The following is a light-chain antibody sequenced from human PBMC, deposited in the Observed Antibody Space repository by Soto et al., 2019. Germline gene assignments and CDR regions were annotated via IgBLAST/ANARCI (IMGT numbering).Light chain of an antibody. J-gene: IGKJ1*01. CDR3: QQYDDDSWT. CDR2: KAS. CDR1: QSISSW. V-gene: IGKV1-5*03. Sequence: DIQMTQSPSTLSASVGDRVIITCRASQSISSWLAWYQQKPGKAPNLLIYKASALKSGVPSRFNGSGSVTEFTLTISSLQPDDFATYYCQQYDDDSWTFGQGTKVEIK.